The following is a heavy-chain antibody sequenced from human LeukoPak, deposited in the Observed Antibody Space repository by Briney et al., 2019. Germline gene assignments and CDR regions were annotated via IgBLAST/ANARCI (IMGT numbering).Heavy chain of an antibody. Sequence: ASVKVSCKASGYTFTSYGISWVRQAPGQGLEWMGWISAYNGNTNYAQKLQGRVTMTTDTSTSTAYMELRSLGSDDTAVYYCARDPVRNTYYYDSSGYSYWGQGTLVTVSS. CDR1: GYTFTSYG. CDR3: ARDPVRNTYYYDSSGYSY. CDR2: ISAYNGNT. D-gene: IGHD3-22*01. V-gene: IGHV1-18*01. J-gene: IGHJ4*02.